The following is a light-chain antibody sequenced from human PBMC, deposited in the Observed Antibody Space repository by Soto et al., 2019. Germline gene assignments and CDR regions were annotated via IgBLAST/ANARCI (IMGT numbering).Light chain of an antibody. CDR1: QSISSSY. CDR3: QQYCYSPVMYT. Sequence: EIVLTQSPGTLSLSPGERATLSCRASQSISSSYLAWYQQKPGQAPGLLIYGASTRATGIPDRFIGSGSGTHFTLTISILEPEYFALYYCQQYCYSPVMYTFCQGTKLDIK. J-gene: IGKJ2*01. V-gene: IGKV3-20*01. CDR2: GAS.